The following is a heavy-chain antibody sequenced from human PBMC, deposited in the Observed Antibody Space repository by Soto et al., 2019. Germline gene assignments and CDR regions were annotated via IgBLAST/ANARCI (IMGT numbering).Heavy chain of an antibody. CDR3: AREEPLYYFDY. J-gene: IGHJ4*02. D-gene: IGHD1-1*01. CDR2: INAGNGNT. Sequence: ASVKVSCKASGYTFTSYAMHWLRQAPGQRLEWMGWINAGNGNTKYSQKFQGRVTITRDTSASTAYMELSSLRSEDTAVYYCAREEPLYYFDYWGQGTLVTVSS. V-gene: IGHV1-3*01. CDR1: GYTFTSYA.